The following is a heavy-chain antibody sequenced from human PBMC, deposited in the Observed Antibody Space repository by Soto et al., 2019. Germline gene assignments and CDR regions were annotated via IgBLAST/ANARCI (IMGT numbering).Heavy chain of an antibody. J-gene: IGHJ4*02. V-gene: IGHV1-18*01. Sequence: QIQLVQSGPEVKKPGDSVKVSCKASGYTFTRDAITWVRQAPGQGLEWMGWISAYNGNINYAQKLQDRVTMTTDTSTSTAYMELRSLTSDDTAVYYCARMTDYGDYEYFDYWGQGTLVTVSS. CDR1: GYTFTRDA. CDR2: ISAYNGNI. D-gene: IGHD4-17*01. CDR3: ARMTDYGDYEYFDY.